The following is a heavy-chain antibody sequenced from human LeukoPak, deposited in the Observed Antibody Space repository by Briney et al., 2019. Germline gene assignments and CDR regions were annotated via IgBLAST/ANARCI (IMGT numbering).Heavy chain of an antibody. J-gene: IGHJ6*03. CDR2: IYTSGST. Sequence: SETLSLTCTVSGGSISSYYWSWIRQPAGKGLEWIGRIYTSGSTNYNPSLKSRVTMSVDTSKNQFSLKLSSVTAADTAVYYCARERADIVVVYYYYMDVWGKGTTVTVSS. D-gene: IGHD2-2*01. V-gene: IGHV4-4*07. CDR1: GGSISSYY. CDR3: ARERADIVVVYYYYMDV.